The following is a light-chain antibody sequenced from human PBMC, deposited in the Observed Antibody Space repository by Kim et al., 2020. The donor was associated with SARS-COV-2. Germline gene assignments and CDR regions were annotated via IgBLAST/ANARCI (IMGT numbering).Light chain of an antibody. CDR2: GKN. J-gene: IGLJ3*02. V-gene: IGLV3-19*01. CDR1: SLRTYY. CDR3: NSRDNSGDHVV. Sequence: SSELTQDPAVSVALGQTVRITCQGDSLRTYYASWYQQKPGQAPTLVIYGKNNRPSGIPDRFSGSSSGNTASLTVTGAQAVDEGDDYCNSRDNSGDHVVFG.